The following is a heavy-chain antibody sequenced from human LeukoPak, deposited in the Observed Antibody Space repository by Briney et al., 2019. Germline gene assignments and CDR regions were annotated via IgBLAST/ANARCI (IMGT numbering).Heavy chain of an antibody. CDR2: ISGSGGST. Sequence: PGGSLRLSCAASGFTFSSYAMSWVRQAPGKGLEWVSAISGSGGSTYYADSVKGRFTISRDNSKNTLYLQMNSLRAEDTAVYYCARRGAGDYCFDYWGQGILVTVSS. CDR3: ARRGAGDYCFDY. V-gene: IGHV3-23*01. J-gene: IGHJ4*02. D-gene: IGHD2-15*01. CDR1: GFTFSSYA.